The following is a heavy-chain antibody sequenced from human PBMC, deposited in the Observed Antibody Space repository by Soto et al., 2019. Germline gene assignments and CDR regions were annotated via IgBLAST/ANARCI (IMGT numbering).Heavy chain of an antibody. J-gene: IGHJ5*02. D-gene: IGHD3-16*02. V-gene: IGHV4-31*03. CDR3: ARSYFPCLITCGGVIDCFDP. Sequence: SETLSLTCTVSGGSISSGGYYWSWIRQHPGKGLEWIGYIYYSGSTYYNPSLKSRVTISVDTSKNQFSLKLSSVTAADTAVYYCARSYFPCLITCGGVIDCFDPWGQGTLVTVSS. CDR2: IYYSGST. CDR1: GGSISSGGYY.